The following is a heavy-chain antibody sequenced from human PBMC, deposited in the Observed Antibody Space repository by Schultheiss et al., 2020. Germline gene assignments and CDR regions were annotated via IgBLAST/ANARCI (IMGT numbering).Heavy chain of an antibody. D-gene: IGHD4-17*01. CDR1: GGSISSSSYY. J-gene: IGHJ3*02. CDR3: ARDRTTVTTGGNAFDI. CDR2: IYYSGST. V-gene: IGHV4-39*02. Sequence: SETLSLTCTVSGGSISSSSYYWGWIRQPPGKGLEWIGSIYYSGSTYYNPSLKSRVTISVDTSKNQFSLKLSSVTAADTAVYYCARDRTTVTTGGNAFDIWGQGTMVTVSS.